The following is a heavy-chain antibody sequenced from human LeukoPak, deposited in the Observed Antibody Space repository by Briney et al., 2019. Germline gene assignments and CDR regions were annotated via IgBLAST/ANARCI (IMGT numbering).Heavy chain of an antibody. CDR3: ARGYTWGAFDY. CDR2: INHSGST. D-gene: IGHD3-16*01. CDR1: GGSFSGYY. J-gene: IGHJ4*02. Sequence: SETLSLTCAVYGGSFSGYYWSWIRQPPGKGLEWIGEINHSGSTNYNPSLKSRVTISADTSKNQFSLKLSSVTAADTAVYYCARGYTWGAFDYWGQGTLVTVSS. V-gene: IGHV4-34*01.